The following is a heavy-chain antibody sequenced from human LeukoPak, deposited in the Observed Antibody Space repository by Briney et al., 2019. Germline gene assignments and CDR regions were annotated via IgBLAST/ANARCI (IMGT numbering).Heavy chain of an antibody. CDR1: GYTFTSYY. V-gene: IGHV1-46*01. D-gene: IGHD3-22*01. Sequence: ASVKVSCKASGYTFTSYYMHWVRQAPGQGLEWMGIINPSGGSTSYAQKFQGRVTMTRDTSTSTVYMELSSLRSEDTAAYYCARDPFGYYDSSGYPPYYFDYWGQGTLVTVSS. CDR2: INPSGGST. J-gene: IGHJ4*02. CDR3: ARDPFGYYDSSGYPPYYFDY.